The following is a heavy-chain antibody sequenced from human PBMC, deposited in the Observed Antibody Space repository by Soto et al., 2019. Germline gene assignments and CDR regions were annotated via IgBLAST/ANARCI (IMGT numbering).Heavy chain of an antibody. CDR1: GFTFSSYG. D-gene: IGHD3-9*01. CDR2: ISYDGSNK. CDR3: AKDYDILTGYYYYGMDV. Sequence: QVQLVASGGGVVQPGRSLRLSCAASGFTFSSYGMHWVRQAPGKGLEWVAVISYDGSNKYYADSVKGRFTISRDNSKNTLYLQMNSLRAEDTAVYYCAKDYDILTGYYYYGMDVWGQGTTVTVSS. J-gene: IGHJ6*02. V-gene: IGHV3-30*18.